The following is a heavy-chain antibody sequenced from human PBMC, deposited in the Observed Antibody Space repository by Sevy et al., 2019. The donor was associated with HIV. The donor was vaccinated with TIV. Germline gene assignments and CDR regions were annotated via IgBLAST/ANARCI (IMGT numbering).Heavy chain of an antibody. CDR1: GASITSSAW. J-gene: IGHJ6*02. CDR2: RYHSGST. Sequence: SETLSLTCAVSGASITSSAWWTWVRQPPGKGLEWIGKRYHSGSTTYNPSLKSRVTILVDDSKNQFSLHLKSVTAADTAVYYCARGAIAAVGYSYGMDVWGQGTTVTVSS. D-gene: IGHD6-25*01. V-gene: IGHV4-4*02. CDR3: ARGAIAAVGYSYGMDV.